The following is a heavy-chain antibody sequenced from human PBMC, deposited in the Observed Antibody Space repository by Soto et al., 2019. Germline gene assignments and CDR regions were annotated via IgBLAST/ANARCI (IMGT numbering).Heavy chain of an antibody. D-gene: IGHD3-3*01. J-gene: IGHJ6*02. CDR1: GYTFTGYY. CDR3: ARVGTPIFGVVTGMDL. V-gene: IGHV1-2*02. Sequence: ASVKVSCKASGYTFTGYYMHWVRQAPGQGLEWMGWINPNSGGTNYAQKFQGRVTMTRDTSISTAYMELSRLRSDDTAVYYCARVGTPIFGVVTGMDLWGQGTTVTVSS. CDR2: INPNSGGT.